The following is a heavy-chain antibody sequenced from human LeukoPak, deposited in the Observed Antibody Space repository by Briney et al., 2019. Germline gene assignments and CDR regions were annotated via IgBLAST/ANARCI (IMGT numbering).Heavy chain of an antibody. CDR1: GFTFSNYA. CDR2: ISGSGGST. CDR3: AKDLKYYYDSSGYRVAYFYYGMDV. Sequence: GGSLRLSCAASGFTFSNYAMSWVRQAPGKGLEWVSAISGSGGSTYYADSVKGRSTISRDNSKNTLYLQMNSLRAEDTAVYYCAKDLKYYYDSSGYRVAYFYYGMDVWGQGTTVTVSS. J-gene: IGHJ6*02. V-gene: IGHV3-23*01. D-gene: IGHD3-22*01.